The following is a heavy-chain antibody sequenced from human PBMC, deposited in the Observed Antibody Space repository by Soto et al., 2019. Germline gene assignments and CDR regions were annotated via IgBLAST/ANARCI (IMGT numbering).Heavy chain of an antibody. CDR3: ATGFNYYDSSGYYWAFDY. Sequence: GGSLRLSCAASGFTFSSYGMHWVRQAPGKGLEWVAVISYDGSNKYYADSVKGRFTISRDNSKNTLYLQMNSLRAEDTAVYYCATGFNYYDSSGYYWAFDYWGQGTLVTVSS. J-gene: IGHJ4*02. CDR1: GFTFSSYG. D-gene: IGHD3-22*01. CDR2: ISYDGSNK. V-gene: IGHV3-30*03.